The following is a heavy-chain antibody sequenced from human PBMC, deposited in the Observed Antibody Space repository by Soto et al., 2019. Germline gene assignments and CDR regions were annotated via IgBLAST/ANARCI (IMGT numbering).Heavy chain of an antibody. Sequence: ASVKVSCKASGYSFTTYYIHWVRQAPGQGLEWMGVISPNPGSTSYAQRFQDRVTMTRDTSTSTVYMELSSPRSEDTAIYYCARRRVGYCSGGTCYLNAFDVWG. V-gene: IGHV1-46*01. D-gene: IGHD2-15*01. CDR3: ARRRVGYCSGGTCYLNAFDV. J-gene: IGHJ3*01. CDR2: ISPNPGST. CDR1: GYSFTTYY.